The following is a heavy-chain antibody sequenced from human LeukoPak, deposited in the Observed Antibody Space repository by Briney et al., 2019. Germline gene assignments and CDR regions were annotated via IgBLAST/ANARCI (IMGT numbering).Heavy chain of an antibody. D-gene: IGHD6-13*01. CDR1: GFTFDDYA. V-gene: IGHV3-9*01. J-gene: IGHJ6*02. CDR3: AKSSWSRGWYYYGMDV. CDR2: ISWNSGSI. Sequence: GGSLRLSCAASGFTFDDYAMHWVRQAPGKGLEWVSGISWNSGSIGYADSVKGRFTISRDNAKNSLYLRMNSLRAEDTALYYCAKSSWSRGWYYYGMDVWGQGTTVTVSS.